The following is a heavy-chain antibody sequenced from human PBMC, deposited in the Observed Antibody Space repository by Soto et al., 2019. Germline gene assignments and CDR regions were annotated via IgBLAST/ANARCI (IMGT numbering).Heavy chain of an antibody. V-gene: IGHV3-30*18. CDR2: ISYDGSNK. CDR1: GFTFSSYG. J-gene: IGHJ3*02. CDR3: AKEYEHDAFDI. D-gene: IGHD2-8*01. Sequence: GGSLRLSCAASGFTFSSYGMHWVRQAPGKGLEWAAVISYDGSNKYYADSVKGRFTISRDNSKNTLYLQMNSLRAEDTAVYYCAKEYEHDAFDIWGQGTMVTVSS.